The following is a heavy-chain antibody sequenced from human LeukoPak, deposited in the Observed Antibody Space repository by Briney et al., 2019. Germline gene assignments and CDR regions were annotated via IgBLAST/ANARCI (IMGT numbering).Heavy chain of an antibody. CDR2: INHSGNT. V-gene: IGHV4-4*02. CDR3: ALGYHDVWER. J-gene: IGHJ4*02. Sequence: PSETLSLTCAVSSGSISSTTWWSWVRQPPGKGPEWIGEINHSGNTYYNPSLTGRVTISVDRSDNQFSLKVNSVTAADTAVYYCALGYHDVWERWGQGTLVTVSS. D-gene: IGHD1-26*01. CDR1: SGSISSTTW.